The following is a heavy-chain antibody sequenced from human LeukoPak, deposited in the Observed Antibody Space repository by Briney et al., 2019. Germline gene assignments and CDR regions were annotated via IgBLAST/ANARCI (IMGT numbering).Heavy chain of an antibody. J-gene: IGHJ4*02. V-gene: IGHV3-30*04. Sequence: PGGPLRLSCAASGFTFSSYAMHWVREAPGKGLEGVAVISYDGSNKYYADSVKGRFTISRDNSKNTLYLQMNSLRAEDMAVYYCARELVEYSSGLGGFDYWGQGTLVTVSS. CDR1: GFTFSSYA. CDR3: ARELVEYSSGLGGFDY. CDR2: ISYDGSNK. D-gene: IGHD6-19*01.